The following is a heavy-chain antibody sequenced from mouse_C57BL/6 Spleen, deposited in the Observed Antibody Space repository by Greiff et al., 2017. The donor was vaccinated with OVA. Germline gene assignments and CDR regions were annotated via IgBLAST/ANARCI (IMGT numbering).Heavy chain of an antibody. V-gene: IGHV8-8*01. Sequence: QVTLKESGPGILQPSQTLSLTCSFSGFSLSTFGMGVGWIRQPSGKGLEWLAHIWWDDDKYYNPALKSRLTISKDTSKNQVFLKIANVDTADTATYYCAREYYDYTKWYFDVWGTGTTVTVSS. J-gene: IGHJ1*03. CDR1: GFSLSTFGMG. CDR3: AREYYDYTKWYFDV. D-gene: IGHD2-4*01. CDR2: IWWDDDK.